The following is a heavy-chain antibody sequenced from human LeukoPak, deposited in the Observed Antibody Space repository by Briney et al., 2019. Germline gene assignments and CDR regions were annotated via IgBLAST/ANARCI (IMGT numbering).Heavy chain of an antibody. CDR3: ARDLRESGFDY. V-gene: IGHV3-48*02. D-gene: IGHD3-10*01. CDR2: ISSSSRTI. Sequence: GGSLRLSCAVSGFTFSTYSMNWVRQAPGKGLEWVSYISSSSRTIKYADSVKGRFTISRDNAQSSLYLQMNSLRDEDTALYYCARDLRESGFDYWGPGSMVTAAS. CDR1: GFTFSTYS. J-gene: IGHJ4*02.